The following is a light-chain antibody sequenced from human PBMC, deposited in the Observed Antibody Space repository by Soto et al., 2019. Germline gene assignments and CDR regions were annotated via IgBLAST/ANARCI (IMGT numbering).Light chain of an antibody. CDR1: QTISNY. CDR3: QQCYSTPIT. J-gene: IGKJ5*01. Sequence: TQSPSTLSASVGDTATITCRASQTISNYLDWYQQIPGKAPRLLIYAASTLHSGVPSRFSGSGFGTDFTLTISSLQPEDFATYYCQQCYSTPITFGQGTRLEIK. CDR2: AAS. V-gene: IGKV1-39*01.